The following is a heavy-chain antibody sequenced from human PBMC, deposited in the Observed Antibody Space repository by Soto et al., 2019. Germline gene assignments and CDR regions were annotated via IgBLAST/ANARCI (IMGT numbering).Heavy chain of an antibody. V-gene: IGHV1-18*01. J-gene: IGHJ6*03. CDR1: GYTFTSYG. CDR3: ARDLLVPAAMYDYYYYYMDV. D-gene: IGHD2-2*01. CDR2: ISAYNGNT. Sequence: GASVKVSCKASGYTFTSYGISWVRQAPGQGLEWMGWISAYNGNTNYAQKLQGRVTMTTDTSTSTAYMEPRSLRSDDTAVYYCARDLLVPAAMYDYYYYYMDVWGKGTTVTVSS.